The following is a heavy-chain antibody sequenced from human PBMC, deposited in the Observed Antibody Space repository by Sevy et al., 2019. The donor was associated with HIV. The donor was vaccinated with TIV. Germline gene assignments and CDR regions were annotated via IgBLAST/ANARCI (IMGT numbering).Heavy chain of an antibody. D-gene: IGHD1-26*01. CDR2: ISSSGSTI. V-gene: IGHV3-48*03. J-gene: IGHJ3*02. CDR3: ARWRSAGAFDI. Sequence: GGSLRLSCAASGFTFSSYEMNWVRQAPGKGLEWVSYISSSGSTIYYADSVKGRFTISRDNAKTSLYLQMNSLRAEDTAVYYCARWRSAGAFDIWGQGTMVTVSS. CDR1: GFTFSSYE.